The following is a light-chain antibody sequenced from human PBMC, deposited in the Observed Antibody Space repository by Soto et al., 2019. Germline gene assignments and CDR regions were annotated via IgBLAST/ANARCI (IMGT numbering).Light chain of an antibody. CDR1: QDISHY. Sequence: DVHMTQCPSSLSASVVDTVTITCQASQDISHYLNWYQQKPGKALKLLIYDASNLHPGVPSRFRGSGSGTEFSFNITSLQPEDVATYYCQQYDDLPITFGQGTRLEIK. CDR2: DAS. V-gene: IGKV1-33*01. CDR3: QQYDDLPIT. J-gene: IGKJ5*01.